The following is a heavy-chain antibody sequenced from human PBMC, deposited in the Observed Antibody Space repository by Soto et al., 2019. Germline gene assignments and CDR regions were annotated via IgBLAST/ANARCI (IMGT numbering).Heavy chain of an antibody. CDR2: ISHDGSNK. D-gene: IGHD2-15*01. J-gene: IGHJ4*02. V-gene: IGHV3-30*18. CDR3: AKDGAPRYCSGRSCHPAGAY. Sequence: QVQLVESGGGVVQPGRSLRLSCAGSGFTFSNYGLHWVRQTPGKGLEWVAFISHDGSNKYYADSVKGRFTISRDSSKSTLYLQMDSVRVEDTAVYYCAKDGAPRYCSGRSCHPAGAYWGQGTLVTVSS. CDR1: GFTFSNYG.